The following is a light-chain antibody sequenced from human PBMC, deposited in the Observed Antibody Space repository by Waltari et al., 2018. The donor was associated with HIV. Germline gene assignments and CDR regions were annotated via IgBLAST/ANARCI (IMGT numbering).Light chain of an antibody. CDR1: TSNTGSNY. CDR2: DND. V-gene: IGLV1-51*01. CDR3: GTWDTSLSAVV. J-gene: IGLJ3*02. Sequence: QSLLTQPPSVSAAPGQKVNISCSGNTSNTGSNYMSWYQQLPGAAPKLVIYDNDKRPSGITGRISASKSGTSATLGITGLQTGDEADYYCGTWDTSLSAVVFGGGTKLTVL.